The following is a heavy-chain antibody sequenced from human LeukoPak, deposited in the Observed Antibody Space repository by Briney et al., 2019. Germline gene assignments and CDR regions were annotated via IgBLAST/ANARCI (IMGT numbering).Heavy chain of an antibody. CDR1: GGSISSSNW. CDR2: IYHSGST. V-gene: IGHV4-4*02. D-gene: IGHD2-15*01. Sequence: SETLFLTCAVSGGSISSSNWWSWVRQPPGKGLEWIGEIYHSGSTNYNPSLKSRVTISVDKSKNQFSLKLSSVTAADTAVYYCASLPFGPNAANAFDIRGQGTMVTVSS. J-gene: IGHJ3*02. CDR3: ASLPFGPNAANAFDI.